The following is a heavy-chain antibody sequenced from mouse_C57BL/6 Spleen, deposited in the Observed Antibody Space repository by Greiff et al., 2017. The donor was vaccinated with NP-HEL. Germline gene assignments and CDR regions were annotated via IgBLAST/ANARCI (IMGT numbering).Heavy chain of an antibody. CDR1: GYTFTSYW. CDR2: IHPNSGST. Sequence: QVQLKQPGAELVKPGASVKLSCKASGYTFTSYWMHWVKQRPGQGLEWIGMIHPNSGSTNYNEKFKSKATLTVDKSSSTAYMQLSSLTSEDSAVYYCAREHYGSGTAYWGQGTLVTVSA. CDR3: AREHYGSGTAY. J-gene: IGHJ3*01. D-gene: IGHD1-1*01. V-gene: IGHV1-64*01.